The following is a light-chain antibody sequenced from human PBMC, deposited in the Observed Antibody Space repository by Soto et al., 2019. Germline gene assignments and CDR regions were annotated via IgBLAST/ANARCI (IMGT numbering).Light chain of an antibody. CDR1: QSIGSW. J-gene: IGKJ1*01. V-gene: IGKV1-5*03. CDR3: QQYSSYWT. CDR2: KAS. Sequence: DIQMTHSPSTLSASVRDRVTITCRASQSIGSWLAWYQQKPGKAPKLLIYKASSLESGVPSRFSGSGSGTIFTLTISSLQPEDFATYYCQQYSSYWTFGQGTKVEIK.